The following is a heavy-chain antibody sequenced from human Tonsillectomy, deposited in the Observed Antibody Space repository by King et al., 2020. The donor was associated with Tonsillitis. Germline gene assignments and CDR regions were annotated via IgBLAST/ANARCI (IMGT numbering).Heavy chain of an antibody. V-gene: IGHV1-69*04. J-gene: IGHJ3*02. CDR3: ARVIVGALFDAFDI. CDR1: GGTFSSYA. Sequence: QLVQSGAEVKKHGSSVKVSCKASGGTFSSYAISWVRQAPGQGLEWMGRIIPILGIANYAQKFQGRVTITADKSTSTAYMELSSLRSEDTAVYYCARVIVGALFDAFDIWGQGTMVTVSS. D-gene: IGHD1-26*01. CDR2: IIPILGIA.